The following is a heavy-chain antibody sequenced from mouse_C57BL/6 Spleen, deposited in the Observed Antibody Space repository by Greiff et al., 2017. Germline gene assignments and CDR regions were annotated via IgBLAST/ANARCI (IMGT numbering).Heavy chain of an antibody. CDR2: INPNNGGT. CDR3: ARGDYFDY. CDR1: GYTFTDSY. Sequence: VQLQQSGPELVKPGASVKISCKASGYTFTDSYMNWVKQSHGKSLEWIGDINPNNGGTSYNQKFKGKATLTVDKSSSTAYMELRSLTSEDSAVYYCARGDYFDYWGQGTTLTVSS. V-gene: IGHV1-26*01. J-gene: IGHJ2*01.